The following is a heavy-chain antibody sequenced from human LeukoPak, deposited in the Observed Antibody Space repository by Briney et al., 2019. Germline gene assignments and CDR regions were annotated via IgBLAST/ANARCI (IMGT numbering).Heavy chain of an antibody. Sequence: GESLKISCKGSGSSFTSYWIGWVRQLPGKGLEWMGIIYPADSDTRYSPSFQGQVTISADKSISTAYLQWSSLKASDTAMYYCARQLERGPYYYYGMDVWGKGTTVTVSS. J-gene: IGHJ6*04. V-gene: IGHV5-51*01. CDR2: IYPADSDT. CDR1: GSSFTSYW. D-gene: IGHD1-1*01. CDR3: ARQLERGPYYYYGMDV.